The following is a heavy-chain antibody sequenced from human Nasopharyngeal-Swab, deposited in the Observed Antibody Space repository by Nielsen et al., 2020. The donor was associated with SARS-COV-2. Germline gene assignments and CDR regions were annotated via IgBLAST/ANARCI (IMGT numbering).Heavy chain of an antibody. V-gene: IGHV3-21*01. CDR3: ARDINDFFDY. CDR1: GFTFSSYS. J-gene: IGHJ4*02. Sequence: GSLRLSCPASGFTFSSYSMNWVRQAPGKGLEWVSSISSSSSYIYYADSGKGRFTISRDNAKNSLYLQMNSLRAEDTAVYYCARDINDFFDYWGQGTLVTVSS. CDR2: ISSSSSYI.